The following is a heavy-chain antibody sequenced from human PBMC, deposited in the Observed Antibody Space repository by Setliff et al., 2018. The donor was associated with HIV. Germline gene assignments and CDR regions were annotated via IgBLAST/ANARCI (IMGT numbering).Heavy chain of an antibody. D-gene: IGHD2-15*01. J-gene: IGHJ6*03. CDR2: ISDSSSTI. CDR3: ASSPAPSGYCSGGSCYKLGYYYYMDV. V-gene: IGHV3-48*01. Sequence: PGGSLRLSCAASGFTFSNYGMNWVRQAPGKGLEWVSYISDSSSTIYYAGSVRGRFTISRDNARNSLYLQMNSLRAEDTAVYYCASSPAPSGYCSGGSCYKLGYYYYMDVWGKGTTVTVSS. CDR1: GFTFSNYG.